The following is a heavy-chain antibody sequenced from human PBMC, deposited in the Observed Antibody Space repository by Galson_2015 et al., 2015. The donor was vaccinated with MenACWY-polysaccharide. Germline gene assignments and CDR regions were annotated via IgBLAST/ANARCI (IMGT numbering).Heavy chain of an antibody. D-gene: IGHD5-18*01. Sequence: SLRLSCAASGFTFSTYRMTWVRQAPGKGLEWVSYINGGSSTIYYADSVKGRFTISRDNAKNSLYLQMNSLRDDDTAVYYCAKTRGGDTASDSWGQGTRVTVSS. CDR3: AKTRGGDTASDS. CDR2: INGGSSTI. CDR1: GFTFSTYR. V-gene: IGHV3-48*02. J-gene: IGHJ4*02.